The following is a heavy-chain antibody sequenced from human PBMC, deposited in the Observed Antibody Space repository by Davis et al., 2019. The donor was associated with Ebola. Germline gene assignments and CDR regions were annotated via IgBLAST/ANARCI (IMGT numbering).Heavy chain of an antibody. CDR1: GFTFSSYG. CDR3: VKDPSSGWIREYFDY. D-gene: IGHD6-19*01. CDR2: ISYDGSNK. Sequence: GESLKISCAASGFTFSSYGMHWVRQAPGKGLEWVAVISYDGSNKYYADSVKGRFTISRDNSKNTLYLQMNSLRAEDTAVYYCVKDPSSGWIREYFDYWGQGTLVTVSS. V-gene: IGHV3-30*18. J-gene: IGHJ4*02.